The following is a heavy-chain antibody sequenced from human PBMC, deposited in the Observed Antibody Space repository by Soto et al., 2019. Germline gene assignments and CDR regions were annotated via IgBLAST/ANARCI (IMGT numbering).Heavy chain of an antibody. J-gene: IGHJ6*02. CDR3: ARDRGSSWRDYYYGMDV. CDR2: ISYDGSNK. CDR1: GFTFSSYA. V-gene: IGHV3-30-3*01. Sequence: QVQLVESGGGVVPPGRSLRLSCAASGFTFSSYAIHWVGQAPGKGLEWVAVISYDGSNKYYADSVKGRFTISRDNSKNTLYLQMNSLRAADTAVYYCARDRGSSWRDYYYGMDVWGQGTTVTVFS. D-gene: IGHD6-13*01.